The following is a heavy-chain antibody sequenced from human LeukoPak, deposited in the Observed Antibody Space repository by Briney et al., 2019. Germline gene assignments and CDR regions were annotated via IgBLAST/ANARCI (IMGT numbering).Heavy chain of an antibody. CDR2: IYHSGST. Sequence: SETLSLTCAVSGGSISSSNWWSWVRQPPGKGLEWIGQIYHSGSTNYNPSLESRVTISVDKSKNQFSLKLRSVTAADTAVYYCARPLSLGYCSGGSCYGRGAWFDRWGQGTLVTVSS. V-gene: IGHV4-4*02. D-gene: IGHD2-15*01. J-gene: IGHJ5*02. CDR1: GGSISSSNW. CDR3: ARPLSLGYCSGGSCYGRGAWFDR.